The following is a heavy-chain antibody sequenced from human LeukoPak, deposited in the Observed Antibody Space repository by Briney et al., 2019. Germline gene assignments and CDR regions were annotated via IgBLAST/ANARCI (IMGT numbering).Heavy chain of an antibody. CDR1: GGSISSGSYY. CDR3: ARERQQGHHFDY. V-gene: IGHV4-61*02. CDR2: IYTSGST. D-gene: IGHD6-13*01. Sequence: SETLSLTCTVSGGSISSGSYYWSWIRQPAGKGLEWIGRIYTSGSTNYNPSLKSRVTISVDTSKNQFSLKLSSVTAADTAVYYCARERQQGHHFDYWGQGTLVTVSS. J-gene: IGHJ4*02.